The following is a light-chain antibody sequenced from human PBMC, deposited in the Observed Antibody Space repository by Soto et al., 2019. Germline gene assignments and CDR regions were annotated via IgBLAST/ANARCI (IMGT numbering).Light chain of an antibody. V-gene: IGKV1-5*03. J-gene: IGKJ1*01. Sequence: IKMTQSPATLSVSIGDRVTITCRASQSISSWLAWYQQKPGKAPKLLIYKASSLASGVPSRFSGSGSGTEFPLTSSRLSDDYFVHYCRQHYKSYSRTFGQGTRVDIK. CDR3: QHYKSYSRT. CDR2: KAS. CDR1: QSISSW.